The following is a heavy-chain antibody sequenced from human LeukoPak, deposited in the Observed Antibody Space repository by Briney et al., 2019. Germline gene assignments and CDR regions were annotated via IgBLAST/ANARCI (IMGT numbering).Heavy chain of an antibody. CDR2: LNSDGITT. CDR1: GFSFSNYW. J-gene: IGHJ4*02. V-gene: IGHV3-74*01. Sequence: SGGSLRLSCAASGFSFSNYWMHWVRQAPGKGLVWVSRLNSDGITTIYADSVKGRFTISRDNAKNSLSLQMNSLRAEDTAVYYCARCSGSSTYHSDDYWGQGTLVTVSS. D-gene: IGHD2-15*01. CDR3: ARCSGSSTYHSDDY.